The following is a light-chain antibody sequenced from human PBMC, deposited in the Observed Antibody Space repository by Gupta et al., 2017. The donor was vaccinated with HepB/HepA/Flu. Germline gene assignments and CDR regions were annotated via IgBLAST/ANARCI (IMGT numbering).Light chain of an antibody. Sequence: QSLLTQPPSASGTPGPRGTISCSGSSTNSGKKTVNWYQQRPGTAPILLVYSNKQRPSGVPDRVSGSKSGTSASLAISGLQSEDEADYYVAAGDDSRNGGVFGGGTKLTVL. CDR1: STNSGKKT. CDR2: SNK. J-gene: IGLJ2*01. V-gene: IGLV1-44*01. CDR3: AAGDDSRNGGV.